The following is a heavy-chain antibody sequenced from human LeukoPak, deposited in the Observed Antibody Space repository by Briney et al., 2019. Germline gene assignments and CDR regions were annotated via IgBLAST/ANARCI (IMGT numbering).Heavy chain of an antibody. CDR2: IYPGDSDT. J-gene: IGHJ4*02. D-gene: IGHD2-15*01. Sequence: GESLKISCKGSGYSFTSYWIGWVRQMPGKGLEWMGMIYPGDSDTRYSPSFQGQVTISADKSTSTASLQWSSLKASDTAMYYCARRLCSGDSCYYFDYWGQGTLVTVSS. CDR1: GYSFTSYW. V-gene: IGHV5-51*01. CDR3: ARRLCSGDSCYYFDY.